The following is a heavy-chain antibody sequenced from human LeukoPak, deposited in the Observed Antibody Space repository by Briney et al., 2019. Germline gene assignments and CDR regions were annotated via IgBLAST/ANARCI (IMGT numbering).Heavy chain of an antibody. V-gene: IGHV4-30-4*08. CDR1: GGSISSGDYY. J-gene: IGHJ3*02. CDR2: IYYSGST. Sequence: KPSQTLSLTCTVSGGSISSGDYYWSWIRQPPGKGLEWTGYIYYSGSTYYNPSLKSRVTISVDTSKNQFSLKLSSVTAADTAVYYCAREENYYDSSGYYPIWGQGTMVTVSS. D-gene: IGHD3-22*01. CDR3: AREENYYDSSGYYPI.